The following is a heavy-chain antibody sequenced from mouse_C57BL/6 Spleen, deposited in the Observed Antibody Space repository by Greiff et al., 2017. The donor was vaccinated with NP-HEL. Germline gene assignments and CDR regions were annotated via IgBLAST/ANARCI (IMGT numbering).Heavy chain of an antibody. CDR3: TRGSPYDYGFAY. D-gene: IGHD2-4*01. Sequence: EVQVVESGEGLVKPGGSLKLSCAASGFTFSSYAMSWVRQTPEKRLEWVAYISSGGDYIYYADTVKVRFTISRDNARNTLYLQMSSLKSEDTAMYYCTRGSPYDYGFAYWGQGTLVTVSA. CDR1: GFTFSSYA. J-gene: IGHJ3*01. V-gene: IGHV5-9-1*02. CDR2: ISSGGDYI.